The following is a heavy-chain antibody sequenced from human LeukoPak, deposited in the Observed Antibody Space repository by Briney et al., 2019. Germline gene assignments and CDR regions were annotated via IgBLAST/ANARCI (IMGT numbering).Heavy chain of an antibody. Sequence: SETLSLTCSVSGSSISSGYYWGWIRQPPGKGLEWIGTIYHTGNTYYNPSLKSRVTMSVDTSRNQFSLKLSSVTAADTAVYYCARGDYYVTAWGQGTLVTVSS. V-gene: IGHV4-38-2*02. CDR2: IYHTGNT. D-gene: IGHD3-10*02. CDR3: ARGDYYVTA. CDR1: GSSISSGYY. J-gene: IGHJ5*02.